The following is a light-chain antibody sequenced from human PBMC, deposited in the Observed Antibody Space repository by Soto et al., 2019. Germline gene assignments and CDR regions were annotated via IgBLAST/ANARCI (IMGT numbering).Light chain of an antibody. Sequence: QSALTQPASVSGSPGQSITISCTGTSRDVGGYNYVSWYQHHPGKAPKLLIYEVTYRPSGVSTRFSGSKSDNTASLTISGLQTEDEADYYCSSNTASFTYVFGTGTKVTVL. CDR2: EVT. V-gene: IGLV2-14*01. CDR1: SRDVGGYNY. CDR3: SSNTASFTYV. J-gene: IGLJ1*01.